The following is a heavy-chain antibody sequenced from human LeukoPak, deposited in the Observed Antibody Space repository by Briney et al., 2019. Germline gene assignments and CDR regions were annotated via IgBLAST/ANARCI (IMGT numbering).Heavy chain of an antibody. Sequence: GGCLRLSCAASGFTFSSYAMSWVRQAPGKGLEWVSAISGSGGSTYYADSVKGRFTISRDNSKNTLYLQMNSLRAEDTAVYYCAKFCNAVEYYYYYGMDVWGQGTTVTVSS. CDR3: AKFCNAVEYYYYYGMDV. D-gene: IGHD2/OR15-2a*01. J-gene: IGHJ6*02. V-gene: IGHV3-23*01. CDR2: ISGSGGST. CDR1: GFTFSSYA.